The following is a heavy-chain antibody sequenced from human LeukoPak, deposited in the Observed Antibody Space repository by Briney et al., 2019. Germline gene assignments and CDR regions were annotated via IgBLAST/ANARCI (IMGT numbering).Heavy chain of an antibody. CDR3: ARSIPGSYYSRGMDV. D-gene: IGHD3-10*01. CDR2: IYYSGST. Sequence: PSEALSLTCTVSGGSISSYYWSWIRQPPGKGLEWIGYIYYSGSTNYNPSLKSRVTISVDTSKNQFSLKLSSVTAADTAVYYCARSIPGSYYSRGMDVWGQGTTVTVSS. CDR1: GGSISSYY. J-gene: IGHJ6*02. V-gene: IGHV4-59*08.